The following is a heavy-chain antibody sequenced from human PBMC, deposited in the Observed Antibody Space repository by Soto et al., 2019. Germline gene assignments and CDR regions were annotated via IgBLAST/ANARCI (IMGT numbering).Heavy chain of an antibody. CDR1: GYDFSTYG. D-gene: IGHD4-17*01. CDR2: ISVSTGDT. J-gene: IGHJ6*03. V-gene: IGHV1-18*01. CDR3: ARLTTLRNPKYSYYYYMDI. Sequence: QVQLAQSGGEMKKPGASVEVSCKASGYDFSTYGISWVRQAPGQGLEWMGWISVSTGDTNFAQKFQGRIAVTTDTSTSTAYMKLRSLRSDDTAVYYCARLTTLRNPKYSYYYYMDIWGKGTTVTVS.